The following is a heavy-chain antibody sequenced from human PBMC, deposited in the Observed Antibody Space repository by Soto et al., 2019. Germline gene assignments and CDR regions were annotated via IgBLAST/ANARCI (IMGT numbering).Heavy chain of an antibody. CDR2: IYYSGST. CDR1: GGSISSSSYY. V-gene: IGHV4-39*01. J-gene: IGHJ3*02. D-gene: IGHD3-22*01. Sequence: QLQLQESGPGLVKPSETLSLTCTVSGGSISSSSYYWGWIRQPPGKGLEWIGSIYYSGSTYYNPSLKSRVTISVDTSKNQFSLKLSSVTAADTAVYYCARGGITMIVVPFDAFYIWGQGTMVTVSS. CDR3: ARGGITMIVVPFDAFYI.